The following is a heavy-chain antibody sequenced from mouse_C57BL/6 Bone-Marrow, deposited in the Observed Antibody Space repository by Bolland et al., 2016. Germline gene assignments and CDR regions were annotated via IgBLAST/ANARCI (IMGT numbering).Heavy chain of an antibody. J-gene: IGHJ3*01. V-gene: IGHV1-59*01. CDR2: IDPSDSYT. Sequence: IDPSDSYTNYNQKFKGKATLTVDTSSSTAYMQLSSLTSEDSAVYYCARGPAWFAYWGQGTLV. CDR3: ARGPAWFAY.